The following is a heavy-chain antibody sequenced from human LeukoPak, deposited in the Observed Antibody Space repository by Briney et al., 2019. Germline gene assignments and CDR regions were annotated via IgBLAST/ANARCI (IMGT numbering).Heavy chain of an antibody. CDR1: GFTVSSYG. V-gene: IGHV3-23*01. CDR3: ARDLMGIAYRGAFYY. D-gene: IGHD6-13*01. CDR2: FSGTDGGT. J-gene: IGHJ4*02. Sequence: GGSLRLSCAASGFTVSSYGMTWVRQAPGKGLEWVSSFSGTDGGTYYADSVKGRFTISRDNSKNTLYLQMNSLRAEDTAVYYCARDLMGIAYRGAFYYWGQGTLVTVSS.